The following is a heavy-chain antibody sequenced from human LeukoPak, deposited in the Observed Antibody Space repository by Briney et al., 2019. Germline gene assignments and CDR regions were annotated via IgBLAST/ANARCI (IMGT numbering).Heavy chain of an antibody. J-gene: IGHJ4*02. CDR1: GFTFDDYA. CDR2: ISWNSGSI. CDR3: ARLPAGQGSFDY. V-gene: IGHV3-9*01. Sequence: PGGSLRLSCAASGFTFDDYAMHWVRQAPGKGLEWVSGISWNSGSIGYADSVKGRFTISRDNAKNSLYLQMNSLRAEDTAVYYCARLPAGQGSFDYWGQGTLVTVSS. D-gene: IGHD4-11*01.